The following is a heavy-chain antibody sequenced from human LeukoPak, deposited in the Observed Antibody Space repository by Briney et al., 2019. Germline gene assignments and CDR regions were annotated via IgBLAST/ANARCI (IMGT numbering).Heavy chain of an antibody. J-gene: IGHJ4*02. V-gene: IGHV3-30*01. Sequence: GRSLRLSCAASGFTFSSYAMHWVRQAPGKGLEWVAVISYDGSNKYYADSVKGRFTISRDNSKNTLYLQMNSLRAEDTAVYYCERARRYYYDSSGCNYWGQGTLVTVSS. CDR2: ISYDGSNK. CDR1: GFTFSSYA. D-gene: IGHD3-22*01. CDR3: ERARRYYYDSSGCNY.